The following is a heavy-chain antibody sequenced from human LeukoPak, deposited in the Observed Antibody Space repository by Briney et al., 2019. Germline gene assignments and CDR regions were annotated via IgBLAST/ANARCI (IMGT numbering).Heavy chain of an antibody. Sequence: SVKVSCKASGGTFSSYTISWVRQAPGQGLGWMGRIIPILGIAKYAPNFQGRVTITADKSTSTAYMELSSVRSDDTAVYYCARALWYMTTVTYNWFDPWGQGTLVTVSS. J-gene: IGHJ5*02. D-gene: IGHD4-11*01. V-gene: IGHV1-69*02. CDR2: IIPILGIA. CDR3: ARALWYMTTVTYNWFDP. CDR1: GGTFSSYT.